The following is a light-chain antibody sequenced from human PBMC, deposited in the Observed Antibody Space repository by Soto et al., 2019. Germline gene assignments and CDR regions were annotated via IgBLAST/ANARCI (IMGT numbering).Light chain of an antibody. CDR3: QQYGRSTTT. Sequence: EIVLTQSPSTLSLSPGERVTLSCRASQSVSNYLAWYHQKHGQAPTLLVSAASNRATGIPARFSGSGSGTDLTITISRLEPEDFAVYYCQQYGRSTTTFGQGTKVDIK. J-gene: IGKJ1*01. CDR1: QSVSNY. CDR2: AAS. V-gene: IGKV3-11*01.